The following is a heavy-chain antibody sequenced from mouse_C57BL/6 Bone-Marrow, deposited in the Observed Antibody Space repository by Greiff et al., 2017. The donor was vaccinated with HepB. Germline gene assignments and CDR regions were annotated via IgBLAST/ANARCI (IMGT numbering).Heavy chain of an antibody. V-gene: IGHV1-81*01. J-gene: IGHJ2*01. CDR1: GYTFTSYG. Sequence: QVQLKESGAELARPGASVKLSCKASGYTFTSYGISWVKQRTGQGLEWIGEIYPRSGNTYYNEKFKGKATLTADKSSSTAYMELRSLTSEDSAVYFCARDERITTVVAPYYFDYWGQGTTLTVSS. D-gene: IGHD1-1*01. CDR3: ARDERITTVVAPYYFDY. CDR2: IYPRSGNT.